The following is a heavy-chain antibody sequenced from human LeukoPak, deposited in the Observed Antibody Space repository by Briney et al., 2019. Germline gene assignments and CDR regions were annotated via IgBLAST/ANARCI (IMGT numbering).Heavy chain of an antibody. CDR1: GGSISSGSYY. J-gene: IGHJ4*02. Sequence: SETLSLTCTVSGGSISSGSYYWNWIRQPAGKGLEWIGSIYYSGSTYYNPSLKSRVTISVDTSKNQFSLKLSSVTAADTAVYYCAKEGEGSISHWGQGTLVTVSS. CDR2: IYYSGST. V-gene: IGHV4-39*07. D-gene: IGHD3-16*01. CDR3: AKEGEGSISH.